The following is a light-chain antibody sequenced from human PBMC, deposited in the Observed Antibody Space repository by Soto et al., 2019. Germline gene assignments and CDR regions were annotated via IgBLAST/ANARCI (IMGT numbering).Light chain of an antibody. CDR3: QQSFSTPYT. J-gene: IGKJ2*01. V-gene: IGKV1-39*01. CDR1: QTSDTY. CDR2: GAS. Sequence: DIQMTQSPSSLSASIGDRVTITCRASQTSDTYINWYQQKPGKAPILLIYGASSLESGAPSGLSGSGSGTDFTLTISTLQPEDFATYYCQQSFSTPYTFGQGTQLEIK.